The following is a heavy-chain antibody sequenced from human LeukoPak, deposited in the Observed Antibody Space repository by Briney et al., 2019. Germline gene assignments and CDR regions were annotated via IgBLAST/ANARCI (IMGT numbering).Heavy chain of an antibody. D-gene: IGHD3-22*01. CDR3: PRESRDYDGSGFYHDY. Sequence: SETLSLTCTVSGGSISNYFWSWIRQPAGKGLEWIGRIFTSGGTDYNPSLKSRVTMSVDTSKNQFSLKLTSVTAADTAVYYCPRESRDYDGSGFYHDYWGQGTLVTVSS. CDR1: GGSISNYF. CDR2: IFTSGGT. V-gene: IGHV4-4*07. J-gene: IGHJ4*02.